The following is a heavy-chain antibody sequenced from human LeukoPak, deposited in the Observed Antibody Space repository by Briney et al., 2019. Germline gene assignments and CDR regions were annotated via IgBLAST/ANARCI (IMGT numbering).Heavy chain of an antibody. D-gene: IGHD3-10*02. CDR3: ASYVFLDALDI. V-gene: IGHV3-53*01. J-gene: IGHJ3*02. CDR2: IYSGGST. Sequence: GGSLRLSCAASGFTVSSNYMSWVRQAPGKGLEWVSVIYSGGSTYYADSVKGRFTISRDNSKNTLYLQMNSLRAEDTAVYYCASYVFLDALDIWGQGTMVTVSS. CDR1: GFTVSSNY.